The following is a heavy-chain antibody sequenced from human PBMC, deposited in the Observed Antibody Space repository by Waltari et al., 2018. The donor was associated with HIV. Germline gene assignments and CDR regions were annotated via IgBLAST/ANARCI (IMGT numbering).Heavy chain of an antibody. CDR1: GYTFTSYG. Sequence: QVQLVQSGAEVKKPGASVKVSCKASGYTFTSYGISWVRQAPGQGIEWMGWISAYNGNTNYAQKLQGRVTMTTDTSTSTAYMELRSLRSDDTAVYYCARGGIVVVPAAKGGYYYGMDVWGQGTTVTVSS. D-gene: IGHD2-2*01. CDR2: ISAYNGNT. CDR3: ARGGIVVVPAAKGGYYYGMDV. V-gene: IGHV1-18*01. J-gene: IGHJ6*02.